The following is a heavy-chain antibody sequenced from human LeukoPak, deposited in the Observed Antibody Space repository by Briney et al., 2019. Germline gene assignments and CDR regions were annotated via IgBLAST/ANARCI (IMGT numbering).Heavy chain of an antibody. Sequence: GGSLRLSCAASGFRFDDYGMSWVRQAPGKGLEWVSGINWKGIRTGYADPVKGRFTISRDNAKNSLYLQMDSLRAEDTAVYYCARDALSRSSSSTNYFDYWGQGTLVTVSS. CDR3: ARDALSRSSSSTNYFDY. V-gene: IGHV3-20*04. CDR1: GFRFDDYG. CDR2: INWKGIRT. J-gene: IGHJ4*02. D-gene: IGHD6-13*01.